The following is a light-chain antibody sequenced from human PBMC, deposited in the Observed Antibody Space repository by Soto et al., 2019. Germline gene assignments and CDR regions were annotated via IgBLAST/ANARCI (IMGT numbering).Light chain of an antibody. V-gene: IGKV1-5*03. CDR2: ETS. CDR3: QHYSTFWT. Sequence: DIEMSQSPSTLSASVGDRVTITCRASRSLTRWLAWYQQKPGRAPKLLIYETSILQSGVPLRFSGSGSGTDFTLTISGVQPDDIATYYWQHYSTFWTFGQGTRVEVK. J-gene: IGKJ1*01. CDR1: RSLTRW.